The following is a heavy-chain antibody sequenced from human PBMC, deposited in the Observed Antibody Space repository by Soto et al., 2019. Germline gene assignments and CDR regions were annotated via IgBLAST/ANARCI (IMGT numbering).Heavy chain of an antibody. Sequence: EVQLVESGGGLVQPGGSLRLSCAASGFTFSTYWMQWVRQVPGEGLVWVSSISENGGITTYADSVKGRFTISRDNAKNTLYLQMNGLRVEDTAIYYCAREYYSSGTHWGQGTLGTGST. D-gene: IGHD3-10*01. CDR2: ISENGGIT. CDR1: GFTFSTYW. J-gene: IGHJ1*01. V-gene: IGHV3-74*01. CDR3: AREYYSSGTH.